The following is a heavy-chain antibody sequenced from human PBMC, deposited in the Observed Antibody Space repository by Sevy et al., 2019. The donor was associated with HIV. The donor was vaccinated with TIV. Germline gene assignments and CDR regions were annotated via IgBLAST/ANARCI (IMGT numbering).Heavy chain of an antibody. CDR2: INQDGSVK. CDR1: GFTLNSYW. J-gene: IGHJ4*02. V-gene: IGHV3-7*01. D-gene: IGHD6-13*01. CDR3: VRAIAAAGSF. Sequence: GGSLKLSCAASGFTLNSYWMSWVRHAPGKGLEWVANINQDGSVKYYVDSVKGRFTISRDNARNSLYLRMNSLRAEDTALYYCVRAIAAAGSFWGQGTLVTVSS.